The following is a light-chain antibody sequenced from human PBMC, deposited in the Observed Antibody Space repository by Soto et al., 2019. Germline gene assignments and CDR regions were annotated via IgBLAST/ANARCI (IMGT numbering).Light chain of an antibody. CDR2: VTS. CDR1: QGISSW. CDR3: QQLSIYPPT. J-gene: IGKJ4*01. V-gene: IGKV1-12*01. Sequence: DIQMTQSPSSVSASLGDRVTLTCLASQGISSWLAWYQQKPGKAPKLLIYVTSTLQTGVPSRFSGSRSGADFTLTISSLQPEDSATYYCQQLSIYPPTFGGGTQVDIK.